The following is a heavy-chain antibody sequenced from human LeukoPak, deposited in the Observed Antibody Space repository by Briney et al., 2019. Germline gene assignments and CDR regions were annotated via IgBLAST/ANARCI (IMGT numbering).Heavy chain of an antibody. CDR1: GFTFGDYA. CDR2: ISSSSSTI. V-gene: IGHV3-48*01. D-gene: IGHD3-10*01. CDR3: ARELSGGTILYYYYMDV. J-gene: IGHJ6*03. Sequence: GGSLRLSCTTSGFTFGDYAMSWFRQAPGKGLEWVSYISSSSSTIYYADSVKGRFTISRDNAKNSLYLQMNSLRAEDTAAYYCARELSGGTILYYYYMDVWGKGTTVTVSS.